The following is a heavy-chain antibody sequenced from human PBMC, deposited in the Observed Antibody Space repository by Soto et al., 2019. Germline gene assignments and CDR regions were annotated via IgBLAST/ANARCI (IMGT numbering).Heavy chain of an antibody. J-gene: IGHJ6*02. D-gene: IGHD3-22*01. V-gene: IGHV4-39*01. Sequence: PSETLSLTCTVSGGSISSSSYYWGWIRQPPGKGLEWIGSIYYRGSTYYKPSLKSRVTISVDTSKNQFSLKLSSVTAADTALYYCARRLYYDSSGFEGGGMDVWGQGTTVTVSS. CDR1: GGSISSSSYY. CDR3: ARRLYYDSSGFEGGGMDV. CDR2: IYYRGST.